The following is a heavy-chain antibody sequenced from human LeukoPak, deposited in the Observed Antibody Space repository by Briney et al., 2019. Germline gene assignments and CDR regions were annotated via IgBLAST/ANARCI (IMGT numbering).Heavy chain of an antibody. V-gene: IGHV3-66*03. Sequence: GGSLRLSCAASGFTVSSNYMSWVRQAPGKGLEWVSVIYSCGSTYYADSVKGRFTISRDNSKNTLYLQMNSLRAEDTAVYYCARGMDTSRAPFDYWGQGTLVTVSS. CDR3: ARGMDTSRAPFDY. D-gene: IGHD5-18*01. CDR1: GFTVSSNY. CDR2: IYSCGST. J-gene: IGHJ4*02.